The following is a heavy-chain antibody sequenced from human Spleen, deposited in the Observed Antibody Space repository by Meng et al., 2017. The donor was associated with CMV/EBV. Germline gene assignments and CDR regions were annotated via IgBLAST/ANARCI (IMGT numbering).Heavy chain of an antibody. CDR1: EFTFSNYA. Sequence: GESLKISCAASEFTFSNYAMHWVRQAPGKGLEWVAVISYDGNKYYADSVKGRFTISRDNSKSTLYLEINSLRAEDTAMYYCARDRRGWPQYYFDYWGQGTLVTVSS. CDR3: ARDRRGWPQYYFDY. CDR2: ISYDGNK. D-gene: IGHD6-19*01. J-gene: IGHJ4*02. V-gene: IGHV3-30*04.